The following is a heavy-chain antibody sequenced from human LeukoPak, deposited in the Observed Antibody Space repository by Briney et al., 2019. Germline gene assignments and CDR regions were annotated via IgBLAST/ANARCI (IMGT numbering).Heavy chain of an antibody. CDR3: ARGLIAARYYYYGMDV. CDR2: MNPNSGNT. Sequence: ASVKVSCKASGYTFTSYDINWARQATGQGLEWMGWMNPNSGNTAYAQKCQGRVTMTRNTSISTAYMELSSLRSEDTAVYYCARGLIAARYYYYGMDVWGQGTTVTVSS. D-gene: IGHD6-6*01. V-gene: IGHV1-8*01. J-gene: IGHJ6*02. CDR1: GYTFTSYD.